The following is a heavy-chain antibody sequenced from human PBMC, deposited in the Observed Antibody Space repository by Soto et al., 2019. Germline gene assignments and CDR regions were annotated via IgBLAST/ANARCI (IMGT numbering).Heavy chain of an antibody. D-gene: IGHD3-9*01. J-gene: IGHJ4*02. CDR2: INAGNGKT. CDR1: GYTFTIYG. Sequence: ASVKVSCKASGYTFTIYGMHCVLQSPLQRLDWMGCINAGNGKTKYSQKFQGRVTITRDTSANTAYMGLSSLRSEDTAVYYCARTYYDILTGYSPNPFDYWGQGTLVTVS. CDR3: ARTYYDILTGYSPNPFDY. V-gene: IGHV1-3*01.